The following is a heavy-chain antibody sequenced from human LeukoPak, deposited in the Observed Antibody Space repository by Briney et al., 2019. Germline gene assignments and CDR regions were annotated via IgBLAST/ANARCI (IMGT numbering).Heavy chain of an antibody. D-gene: IGHD2-2*01. Sequence: GASVKVPCKASGYTFTGYYMHWVRQAPGQGLEWMGWINPNSGGTNYAQKFQGRVTMTRDTSISTAYMELSRLRSDDTAVYYCARGRGIGTTPRKFDYWGQGTLSPSPQ. V-gene: IGHV1-2*02. CDR3: ARGRGIGTTPRKFDY. CDR1: GYTFTGYY. CDR2: INPNSGGT. J-gene: IGHJ4*02.